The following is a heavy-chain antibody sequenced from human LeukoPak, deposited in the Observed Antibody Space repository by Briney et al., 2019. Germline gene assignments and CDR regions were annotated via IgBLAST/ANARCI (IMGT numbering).Heavy chain of an antibody. CDR3: ARDRSAMVRGVIIRWFDP. D-gene: IGHD3-10*01. CDR2: ISSSGSTI. Sequence: GGSLRLSCAASGFTFSSYEMNWVRQAPGKGLEWVSYISSSGSTIYYADSVKGRFTISRDNAKNSLYLQMNSLRAEDTAVYYCARDRSAMVRGVIIRWFDPWGQGTLVTVSS. V-gene: IGHV3-48*03. J-gene: IGHJ5*02. CDR1: GFTFSSYE.